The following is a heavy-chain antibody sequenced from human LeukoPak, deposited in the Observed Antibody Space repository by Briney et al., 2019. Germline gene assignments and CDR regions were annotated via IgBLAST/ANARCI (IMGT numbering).Heavy chain of an antibody. V-gene: IGHV4-59*01. Sequence: SETLSLTCTVSGGSISSYYWSWIRQPPGKGLEWIGDIHFSGSTNYNPSLKSRVTISADTSKNQFSLKLSSVAAADTAVYYCARWAGGYYENFDYWGQGTLVTVSS. CDR3: ARWAGGYYENFDY. D-gene: IGHD3-22*01. CDR1: GGSISSYY. J-gene: IGHJ4*02. CDR2: IHFSGST.